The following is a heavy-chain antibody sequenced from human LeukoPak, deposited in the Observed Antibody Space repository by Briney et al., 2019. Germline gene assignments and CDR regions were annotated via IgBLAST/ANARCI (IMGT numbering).Heavy chain of an antibody. CDR3: ARDYEQGMPYRYYGADV. CDR1: AGSISNYY. V-gene: IGHV4-59*01. J-gene: IGHJ6*04. D-gene: IGHD3-16*01. Sequence: PSETLSLNCTVWAGSISNYYWRWIRQPPGQGLEGIGYFYFNGNTNYNPSLKSRATISIDTPKNHFTLKLNSVTAAGMAVYYCARDYEQGMPYRYYGADVWGKGTTVTVSS. CDR2: FYFNGNT.